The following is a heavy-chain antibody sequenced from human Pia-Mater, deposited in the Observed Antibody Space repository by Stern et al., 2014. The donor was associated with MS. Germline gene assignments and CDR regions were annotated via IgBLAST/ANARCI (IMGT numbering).Heavy chain of an antibody. Sequence: VQLVESGAEVKKPGSSVKVSCKASGGTFSSYAISWVRQAPGQGLEWMGGIIPIFGTANCAQKFQGRVTITADESTSTAYMELSSLRSEDTAVYYCARQREQWPVSFDYWGQGTLVTVSS. CDR2: IIPIFGTA. J-gene: IGHJ4*02. CDR3: ARQREQWPVSFDY. V-gene: IGHV1-69*01. CDR1: GGTFSSYA. D-gene: IGHD6-19*01.